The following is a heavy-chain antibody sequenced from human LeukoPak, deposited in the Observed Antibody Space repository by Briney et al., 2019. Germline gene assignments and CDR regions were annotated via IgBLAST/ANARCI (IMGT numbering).Heavy chain of an antibody. J-gene: IGHJ4*02. V-gene: IGHV3-11*06. CDR2: ISSSSYT. CDR1: GFTFSDYY. Sequence: GSLRLSCAASGFTFSDYYMSWIRQAPGKGLEWVSYISSSSYTNYADSVKGRFTISRDNAKNSLYLQMNSLRAEDTAVYYCARDLRSNYYGSGPLDYWGQGTLVTVSS. D-gene: IGHD3-10*01. CDR3: ARDLRSNYYGSGPLDY.